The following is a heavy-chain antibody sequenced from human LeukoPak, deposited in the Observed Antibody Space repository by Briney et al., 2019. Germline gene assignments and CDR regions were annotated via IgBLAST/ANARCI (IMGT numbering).Heavy chain of an antibody. D-gene: IGHD2-15*01. CDR1: GASISSYY. J-gene: IGHJ4*02. CDR3: AGTALHCSGGSCYSGADY. CDR2: IYSSGST. Sequence: SETLSLTCTVSGASISSYYWSWIRQPAGKGLEWIGRIYSSGSTNYNPSLKSRVTMSVDTSKNQFSLKLSAVTAADTDVYYCAGTALHCSGGSCYSGADYWGQGTLVTVSS. V-gene: IGHV4-4*07.